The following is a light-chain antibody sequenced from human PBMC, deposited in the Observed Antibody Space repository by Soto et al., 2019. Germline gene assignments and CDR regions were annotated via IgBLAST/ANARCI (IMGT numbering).Light chain of an antibody. V-gene: IGLV3-21*04. J-gene: IGLJ1*01. CDR2: FDS. CDR3: QVLNRSSDHPV. CDR1: NIGSKS. Sequence: SSELTQPPSVSVAPGKTARITCGENNIGSKSVNWYQQKPGQAPVLVIYFDSDRPSGIPERFSGSKSGNTATLTISRVEAWDEADYYCQVLNRSSDHPVFGTGTKLTVL.